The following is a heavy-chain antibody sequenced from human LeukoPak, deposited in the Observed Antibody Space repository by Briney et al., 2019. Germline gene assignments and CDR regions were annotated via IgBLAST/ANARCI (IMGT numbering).Heavy chain of an antibody. J-gene: IGHJ4*02. CDR3: ATFPIAAAAPFDY. D-gene: IGHD6-13*01. CDR2: ISSSGSTI. CDR1: GFTFSSCE. V-gene: IGHV3-48*03. Sequence: GGSLRLSCAASGFTFSSCEMNWVRQAPGKGLEWVSYISSSGSTIYYADSVKGRFTISRDNAKNSLYLQMNSLRAEDTAVYYCATFPIAAAAPFDYWGQGTLVTVSS.